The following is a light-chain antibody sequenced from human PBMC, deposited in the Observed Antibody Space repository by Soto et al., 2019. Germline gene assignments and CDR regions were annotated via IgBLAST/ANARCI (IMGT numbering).Light chain of an antibody. Sequence: QAVVTQPPSASGTPGRRVTISCSGSSSNIGSDTVNWYQQVPGTAPKLLIYSNNQRPSGVPDRFSGSKSGTSASLAISGLQSEDEADYYCATWDDSLNRVVFGGGTKVTVL. J-gene: IGLJ3*02. CDR3: ATWDDSLNRVV. CDR2: SNN. V-gene: IGLV1-44*01. CDR1: SSNIGSDT.